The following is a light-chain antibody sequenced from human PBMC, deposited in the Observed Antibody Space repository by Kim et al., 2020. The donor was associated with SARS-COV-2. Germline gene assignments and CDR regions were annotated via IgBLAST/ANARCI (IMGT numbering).Light chain of an antibody. V-gene: IGKV2-28*01. J-gene: IGKJ1*01. Sequence: PASISCRSSQSLLHSNGYNYLDWYLQKPGQSPQLLIYLGSNRASGVPDRFSGSGSGKDFTLKISRVEAEDVGVYYCMQALQTPPTFGQGTKVDIK. CDR2: LGS. CDR1: QSLLHSNGYNY. CDR3: MQALQTPPT.